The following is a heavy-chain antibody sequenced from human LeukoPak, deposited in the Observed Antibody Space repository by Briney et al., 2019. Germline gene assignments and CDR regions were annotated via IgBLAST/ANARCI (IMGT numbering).Heavy chain of an antibody. CDR1: GFTVSSNY. CDR3: ARGAREYYYGSGTNPADY. Sequence: PGGSLRLSCAASGFTVSSNYMSWVRQAPGKGLEWVSVIYSGGSTYYADSVKGRFTISRDNSKNTLYLQMNSLRAEDTAVYYCARGAREYYYGSGTNPADYWGQGTLVTVSS. CDR2: IYSGGST. V-gene: IGHV3-53*01. D-gene: IGHD3-10*01. J-gene: IGHJ4*02.